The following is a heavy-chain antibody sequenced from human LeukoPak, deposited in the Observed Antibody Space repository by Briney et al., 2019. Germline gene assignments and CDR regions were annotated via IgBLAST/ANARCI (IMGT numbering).Heavy chain of an antibody. D-gene: IGHD2-15*01. V-gene: IGHV3-33*08. J-gene: IGHJ4*02. CDR1: GFTFSSYG. CDR3: ARERIVVVVAADYYFDY. Sequence: GGSLRLSCAASGFTFSSYGMHWVRQAPGKGLEWVAVIRYDGSNKYYADSVKGRFTISRDNSKNTLYLQMNSLRAEDTAVYYCARERIVVVVAADYYFDYWGQGTLVTVSS. CDR2: IRYDGSNK.